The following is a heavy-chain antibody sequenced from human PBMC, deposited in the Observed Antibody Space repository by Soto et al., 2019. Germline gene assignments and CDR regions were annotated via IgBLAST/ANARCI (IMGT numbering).Heavy chain of an antibody. CDR2: TYYRSKWNT. V-gene: IGHV6-1*01. J-gene: IGHJ6*02. D-gene: IGHD6-6*01. CDR1: GDSVSSNSGA. CDR3: VRQHSTSSEYYGLDV. Sequence: PSQTLSLTCAISGDSVSSNSGAWNWIRQSPSRGLEWLGRTYYRSKWNTDYEASVKSRISINPDTSKNQFSLQIDSVTFEDTAVYYCVRQHSTSSEYYGLDVWGRGTAVTVSS.